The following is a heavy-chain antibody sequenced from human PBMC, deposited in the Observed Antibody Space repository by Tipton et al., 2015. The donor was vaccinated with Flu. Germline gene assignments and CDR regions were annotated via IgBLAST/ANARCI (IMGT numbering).Heavy chain of an antibody. CDR2: MHQSGSP. J-gene: IGHJ5*01. V-gene: IGHV4-38-2*01. Sequence: TLSLTCSVSGDSIGSGFFWGWIRQPPGKGLEWIGSMHQSGSPHYNSSLKGRVTISVDRSKNQFSLRLTSVTAADTAIYYCARRDLTNYVSDPKNWFDSWGQGALVTVSS. CDR3: ARRDLTNYVSDPKNWFDS. CDR1: GDSIGSGFF. D-gene: IGHD4/OR15-4a*01.